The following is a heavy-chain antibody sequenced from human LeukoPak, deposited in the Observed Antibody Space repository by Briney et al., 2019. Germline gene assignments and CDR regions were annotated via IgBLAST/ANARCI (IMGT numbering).Heavy chain of an antibody. CDR2: ISGSGGST. CDR1: GFTFSSYG. J-gene: IGHJ4*02. D-gene: IGHD4-17*01. V-gene: IGHV3-23*01. Sequence: GGTLRLSCAASGFTFSSYGMSWVRQAPGKGLEWVSAISGSGGSTYYADSVKGRFAISRDNAKNSLYLQMNGLRAEDTAVYYCATTGNDYGDFYFDSWGQGTLVTVSS. CDR3: ATTGNDYGDFYFDS.